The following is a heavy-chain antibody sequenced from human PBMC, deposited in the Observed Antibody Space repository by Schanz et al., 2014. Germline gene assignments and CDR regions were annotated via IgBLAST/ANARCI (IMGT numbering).Heavy chain of an antibody. J-gene: IGHJ6*02. Sequence: EVQLVESGGGLVQPGGSLRLSCAASGFTFSDHHMDWVRQAPGKGLEWLGRTRNKANSYTTGYAASVKGRFTISRDESKNSLYLQMNSLKTEDTAVYYCARACCRQENHYYYTGMDVWGQGTTVTVSS. CDR1: GFTFSDHH. V-gene: IGHV3-72*01. CDR3: ARACCRQENHYYYTGMDV. D-gene: IGHD2-15*01. CDR2: TRNKANSYTT.